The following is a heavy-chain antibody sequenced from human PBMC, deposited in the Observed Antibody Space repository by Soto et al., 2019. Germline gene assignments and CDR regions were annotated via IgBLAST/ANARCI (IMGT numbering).Heavy chain of an antibody. V-gene: IGHV1-46*01. J-gene: IGHJ6*02. Sequence: QAHLVQSGAEVKIPGASVKVSCKAAAYNFINYYIQWVKRAPGQGLEWMGIINPNGGSTTYAQKFQVRVTLTRDTSTSTVYMHLSSLTSEDTAIYYCARDGWFSALRIPFGMEVWGQVTTVTVSS. CDR3: ARDGWFSALRIPFGMEV. CDR1: AYNFINYY. D-gene: IGHD3-3*01. CDR2: INPNGGST.